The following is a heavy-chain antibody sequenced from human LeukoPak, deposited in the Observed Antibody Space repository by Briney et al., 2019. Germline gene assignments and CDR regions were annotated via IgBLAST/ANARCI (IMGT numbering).Heavy chain of an antibody. CDR1: GFTFRNHG. V-gene: IGHV3-33*01. CDR3: ARDRSVDYFDE. Sequence: GGSLRPSCAASGFTFRNHGMHWVRQAPGKGLEWVAIIWYDGSEKYYIDSAKGRFTISRDNSKSTLYLQMNSLRSEDTAMYYCARDRSVDYFDEWGLGILVTVSS. J-gene: IGHJ4*02. D-gene: IGHD2-15*01. CDR2: IWYDGSEK.